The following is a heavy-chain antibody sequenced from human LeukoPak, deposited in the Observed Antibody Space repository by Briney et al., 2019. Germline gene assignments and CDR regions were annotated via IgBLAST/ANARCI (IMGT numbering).Heavy chain of an antibody. Sequence: GSSVKVSCKASRGTFSSYAISWVRQAPGQGLEWMGGIIPIFGTANYAQKFQGRVTITTDESTSTAYMELSSLRSEDTAVYYCARARPNYYDSSGYYYLDYWGQGTLVTVSS. D-gene: IGHD3-22*01. CDR2: IIPIFGTA. CDR1: RGTFSSYA. CDR3: ARARPNYYDSSGYYYLDY. J-gene: IGHJ4*02. V-gene: IGHV1-69*05.